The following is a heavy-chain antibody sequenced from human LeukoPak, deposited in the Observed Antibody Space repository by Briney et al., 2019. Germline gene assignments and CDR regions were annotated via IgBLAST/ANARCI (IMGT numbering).Heavy chain of an antibody. CDR1: GFTFSSYA. J-gene: IGHJ4*02. CDR2: ISGSGGST. V-gene: IGHV3-23*01. Sequence: GGSLRLSCAASGFTFSSYAMSWVRQAPGKGLEWVSAISGSGGSTYYADSVKGRFTISRDNSKNTLYLQMNSLRAEYTAVYYCAKGLHSSSWYRGVDYWGQGTLVTVSS. D-gene: IGHD6-13*01. CDR3: AKGLHSSSWYRGVDY.